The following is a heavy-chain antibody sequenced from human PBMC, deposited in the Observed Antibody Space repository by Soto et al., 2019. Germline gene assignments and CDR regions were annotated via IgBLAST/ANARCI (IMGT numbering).Heavy chain of an antibody. V-gene: IGHV1-8*01. CDR3: ARDAMAAAGTLHYYNYIDV. J-gene: IGHJ6*03. CDR2: MNPNSGNT. Sequence: ASVKVSCKASGYTFTSYDINWVRQATGQGLEWMGWMNPNSGNTGYAQKFKGRVTMTRNTSISTAYMELSSLRSEDTAVYYCARDAMAAAGTLHYYNYIDVWGKGTTVTGSS. CDR1: GYTFTSYD. D-gene: IGHD6-13*01.